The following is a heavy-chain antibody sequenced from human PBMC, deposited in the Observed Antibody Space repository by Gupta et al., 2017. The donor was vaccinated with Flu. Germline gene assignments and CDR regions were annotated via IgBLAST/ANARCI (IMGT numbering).Heavy chain of an antibody. J-gene: IGHJ4*02. CDR2: IWYDENYK. CDR3: AKSLYCAGGGCYSPADH. Sequence: VKLVESGGTEVQPGGSLRLSCSTSGLPFSSNGMNWVRQAPGKGLEWVAVIWYDENYKYYAESLKGRFTISRDNSKDTVYLQINSLRAEDTGLYYCAKSLYCAGGGCYSPADHWGQGTQVTVTS. CDR1: GLPFSSNG. V-gene: IGHV3-33*03. D-gene: IGHD2-15*01.